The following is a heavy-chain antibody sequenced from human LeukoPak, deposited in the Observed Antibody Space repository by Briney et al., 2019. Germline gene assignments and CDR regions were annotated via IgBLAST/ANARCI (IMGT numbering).Heavy chain of an antibody. D-gene: IGHD3-22*01. CDR2: IYYSGST. CDR1: GGSFSGYY. CDR3: ARGSHPDYYDSSGYSY. Sequence: SETLSLTCAVYGGSFSGYYWSWIRQPPGKGLEWIGYIYYSGSTNYNPSLKSRVTISVDTSKNQFSLKLSSVTAADTAVYYCARGSHPDYYDSSGYSYWGQGTLVTVSS. J-gene: IGHJ4*02. V-gene: IGHV4-59*01.